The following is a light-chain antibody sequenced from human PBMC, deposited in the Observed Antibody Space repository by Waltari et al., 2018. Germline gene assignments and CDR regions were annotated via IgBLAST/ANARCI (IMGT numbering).Light chain of an antibody. CDR1: QNIYKNY. J-gene: IGKJ4*01. V-gene: IGKV3-20*01. CDR2: TSS. Sequence: EIVLTQSPGTLSLSPEERVTLSCRASQNIYKNYSGWFQQKPGQAPRLLIYTSSSRATGIPDRFSGSGSGTDFTLTISRLEPEDFAVYYCQQYGSSPLTFGGGTKVEIK. CDR3: QQYGSSPLT.